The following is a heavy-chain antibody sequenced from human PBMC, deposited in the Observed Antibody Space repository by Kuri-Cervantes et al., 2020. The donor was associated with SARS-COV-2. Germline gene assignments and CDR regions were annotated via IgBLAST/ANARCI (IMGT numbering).Heavy chain of an antibody. CDR3: AKGIAAAGLDAFDI. Sequence: GGSLRLSCEVSGFLFSASAIHWVRQGSGKGLEWVAFIRYDGSNKYYADSVKCRFTISRDNSKNTLYLQMNSLRAEDTAVYYCAKGIAAAGLDAFDIWGQGTMVTVSS. CDR1: GFLFSASA. V-gene: IGHV3-30*02. D-gene: IGHD6-13*01. CDR2: IRYDGSNK. J-gene: IGHJ3*02.